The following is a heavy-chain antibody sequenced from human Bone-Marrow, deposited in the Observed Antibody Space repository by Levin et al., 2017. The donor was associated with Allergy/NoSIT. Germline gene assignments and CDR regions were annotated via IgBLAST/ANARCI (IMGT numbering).Heavy chain of an antibody. CDR1: GFTFDGYA. D-gene: IGHD6-13*01. V-gene: IGHV3-30-3*01. CDR3: ARGADSGWFVDY. Sequence: GESLKISCAASGFTFDGYALHWVRQAPGKGLEWVAVISHDGTNKHYADSVKGRFTISRDNSKNTLYLQMTSLRRDDTAVYYCARGADSGWFVDYWGQGALVTVSS. J-gene: IGHJ4*02. CDR2: ISHDGTNK.